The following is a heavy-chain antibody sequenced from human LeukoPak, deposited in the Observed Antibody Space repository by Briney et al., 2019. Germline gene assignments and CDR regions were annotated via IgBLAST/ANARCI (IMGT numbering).Heavy chain of an antibody. D-gene: IGHD6-13*01. CDR1: GDSISRSTYY. CDR2: MHYSGSP. Sequence: PSETLTLTCTVSGDSISRSTYYWGWIRQPPGKVLEWIGNMHYSGSPNYNPSLRSRVTMPGDTSNNQLSLKLNSVTAADTAMYYCARYSTIGAGGRGWYFDLWGRGTLVTVSS. J-gene: IGHJ2*01. CDR3: ARYSTIGAGGRGWYFDL. V-gene: IGHV4-39*01.